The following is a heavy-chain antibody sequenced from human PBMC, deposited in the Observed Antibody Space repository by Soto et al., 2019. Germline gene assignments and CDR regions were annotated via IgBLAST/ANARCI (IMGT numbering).Heavy chain of an antibody. CDR3: ARDWGSNYYDSSGPYNWFDP. Sequence: TLSLTCTASGGSISSGGYYWSWIRQHPGKGLEWIGYIYYSGSTYYNPSLKSRVTISVDTSKNQFSLKLSSVTAADTAVYYCARDWGSNYYDSSGPYNWFDPWGQGTLVTVSS. D-gene: IGHD3-22*01. V-gene: IGHV4-31*03. J-gene: IGHJ5*02. CDR1: GGSISSGGYY. CDR2: IYYSGST.